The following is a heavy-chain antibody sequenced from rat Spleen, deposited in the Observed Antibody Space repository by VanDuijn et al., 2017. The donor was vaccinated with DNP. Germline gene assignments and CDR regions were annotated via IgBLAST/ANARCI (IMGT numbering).Heavy chain of an antibody. V-gene: IGHV5-22*01. CDR2: ILFDGSNP. CDR3: VRWDYGIYGFDY. D-gene: IGHD1-11*01. CDR1: GFTFSDYY. J-gene: IGHJ2*01. Sequence: EVQLVESGGGLVQPGRSLKLSCAASGFTFSDYYMAWVRQAPTKGLEWVAIILFDGSNPSYGDSVKGRFTISRDNAKSTLYLQMNSLRSEDTATYYCVRWDYGIYGFDYWGQGVMVTVSS.